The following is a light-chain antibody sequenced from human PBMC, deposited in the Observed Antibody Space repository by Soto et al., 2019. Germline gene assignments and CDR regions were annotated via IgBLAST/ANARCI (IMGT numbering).Light chain of an antibody. CDR3: QHYGSSPWT. CDR1: QSVSSSY. V-gene: IGKV3-20*01. J-gene: IGKJ1*01. Sequence: EIVLTQSPGTLSLSPGERATLSCRASQSVSSSYLAWYQQKPGQAPRLLIYGASSRATGIPDRFSGSGSGTDFTLTISRLEPADFAVYYCQHYGSSPWTFGQGTKVDIK. CDR2: GAS.